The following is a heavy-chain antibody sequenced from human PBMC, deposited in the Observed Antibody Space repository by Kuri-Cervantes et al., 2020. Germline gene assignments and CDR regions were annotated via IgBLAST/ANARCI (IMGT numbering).Heavy chain of an antibody. CDR3: ARGYIWERWLQLRRGLDY. CDR1: GYTFTSYA. Sequence: ASVKVSCKASGYTFTSYAMNWVRQAPGQGLEWMGWINTNTGNPTYAQGFTGRFVLSLDTSVSTAYLQICSLKAEDTAVYYCARGYIWERWLQLRRGLDYWGQGTLVTVSS. D-gene: IGHD5-24*01. J-gene: IGHJ4*02. V-gene: IGHV7-4-1*01. CDR2: INTNTGNP.